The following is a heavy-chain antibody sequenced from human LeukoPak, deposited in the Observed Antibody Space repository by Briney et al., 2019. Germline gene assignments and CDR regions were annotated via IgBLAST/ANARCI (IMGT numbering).Heavy chain of an antibody. Sequence: GGPLRLSCAASGFTFSSYAMHWVRQAPGKGLEWVAVISYDGSNKYYADSVKGRFTISRDNSKNTLYLQMNSLRAEDTAVYYCASPYYYDSSGAFDIWGQGTMVTVSS. CDR2: ISYDGSNK. CDR1: GFTFSSYA. V-gene: IGHV3-30-3*01. J-gene: IGHJ3*02. D-gene: IGHD3-22*01. CDR3: ASPYYYDSSGAFDI.